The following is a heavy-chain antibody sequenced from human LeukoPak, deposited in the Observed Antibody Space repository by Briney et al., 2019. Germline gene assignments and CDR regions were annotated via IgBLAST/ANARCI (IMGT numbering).Heavy chain of an antibody. Sequence: GGSLSLSCAPSRFPLSRYWMTWVRQAPGRGLEWVANIKQDGSDNYYVDSVKGRFTISRDNAKNSLYLQMSSLRPEDTAVYYCARDPRRGWYGGLDFWGQGILVTVSS. V-gene: IGHV3-7*01. D-gene: IGHD6-19*01. J-gene: IGHJ4*02. CDR2: IKQDGSDN. CDR1: RFPLSRYW. CDR3: ARDPRRGWYGGLDF.